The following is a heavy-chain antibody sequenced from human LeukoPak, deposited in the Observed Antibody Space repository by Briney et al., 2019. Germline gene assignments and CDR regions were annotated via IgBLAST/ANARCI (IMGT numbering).Heavy chain of an antibody. J-gene: IGHJ6*02. Sequence: GASVKVSCKASGYTFTSYGISWVRPAPGQGLEWMGWISAYNGNTNYAQKLQGRVTMTTDTSTSTAYMELRSLRSDDTAVYYCARDLGGTGATYYYYYGMDVWGQGTTVTVSS. CDR1: GYTFTSYG. D-gene: IGHD1-1*01. CDR2: ISAYNGNT. CDR3: ARDLGGTGATYYYYYGMDV. V-gene: IGHV1-18*01.